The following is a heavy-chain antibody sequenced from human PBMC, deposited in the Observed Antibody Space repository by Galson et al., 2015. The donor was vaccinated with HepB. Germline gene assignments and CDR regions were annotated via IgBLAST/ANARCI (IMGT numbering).Heavy chain of an antibody. D-gene: IGHD2-21*02. CDR3: LVGGADGKFDH. V-gene: IGHV1-69*05. Sequence: SVKVSCKASGGTFSSYIISWVRQAPGQGLEWMGGIIFIFGTANYAQKFQGRVELTRDTSTDTVYMQVSSLSSEDTALYYCLVGGADGKFDHWGQGTLVTVSS. CDR2: IIFIFGTA. J-gene: IGHJ4*02. CDR1: GGTFSSYI.